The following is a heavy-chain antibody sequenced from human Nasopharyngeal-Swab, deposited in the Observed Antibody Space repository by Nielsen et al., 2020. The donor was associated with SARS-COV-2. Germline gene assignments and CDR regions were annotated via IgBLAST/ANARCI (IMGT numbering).Heavy chain of an antibody. CDR3: ARGARVQLVRTGWFDP. J-gene: IGHJ5*02. CDR2: IYYSGST. D-gene: IGHD6-6*01. V-gene: IGHV4-39*01. Sequence: WIRPPPGKGLEWIGRIYYSGSTSYNPSLKSRVTISVDTPKTQFSLKLSSVTAADTAVYYCARGARVQLVRTGWFDPWGQGTLVTVSS.